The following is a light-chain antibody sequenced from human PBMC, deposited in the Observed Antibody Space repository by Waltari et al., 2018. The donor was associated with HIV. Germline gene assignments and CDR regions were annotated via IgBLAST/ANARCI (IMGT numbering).Light chain of an antibody. J-gene: IGLJ2*01. CDR1: SRNIASSY. CDR2: EDN. V-gene: IGLV6-57*04. Sequence: NFMLTQPHSVSASPGTTVTISCTRSSRNIASSYVQLYQQRPGSAPTTVIYEDNKRPSGVPDRFSGSIDSSSNSASLTISGLKTEDEADYYCQSYDLTTVVFGGGTKLTVL. CDR3: QSYDLTTVV.